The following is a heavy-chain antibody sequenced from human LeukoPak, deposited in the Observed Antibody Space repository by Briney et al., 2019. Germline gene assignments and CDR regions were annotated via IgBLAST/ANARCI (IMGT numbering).Heavy chain of an antibody. J-gene: IGHJ4*02. D-gene: IGHD3-22*01. CDR2: IRYDGSNK. CDR1: GFTFSSYG. CDR3: AKGPTYYYDSSGSNFGY. Sequence: GGSLRLSCAASGFTFSSYGMHWVRQAPGKGLEWVAFIRYDGSNKYYADSVKGRFTISRDNSKNTLYLQMNSLRAEDTAVYYCAKGPTYYYDSSGSNFGYWGQGTLVTVSS. V-gene: IGHV3-30*02.